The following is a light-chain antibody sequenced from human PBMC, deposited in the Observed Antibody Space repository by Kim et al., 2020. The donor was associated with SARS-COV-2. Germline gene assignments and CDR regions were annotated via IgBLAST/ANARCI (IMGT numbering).Light chain of an antibody. CDR2: RNN. V-gene: IGLV1-47*01. CDR3: ASWDDSLSGPG. Sequence: QSVLTQPPSASGTPGQRVTISCSGSSSNIGRHYVYWYQQLPGTAPKVLIYRNNQRPSGVPDRFSGFKSGTSASLAISGLRSEDEATYYCASWDDSLSGPGFGGGTQLTVL. J-gene: IGLJ3*02. CDR1: SSNIGRHY.